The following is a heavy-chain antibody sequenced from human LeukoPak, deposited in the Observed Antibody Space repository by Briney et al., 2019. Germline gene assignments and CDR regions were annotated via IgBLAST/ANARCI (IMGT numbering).Heavy chain of an antibody. Sequence: GGSLRLSCAASGFTFSSYWMHWVRPAPGKGVVWVSRINSDGSSTSYADSVRGRFSISRDNAKNTLYLQMNSLRAEDTAVYYCARGLSGYASSLGYWGQGTLVTVSA. CDR3: ARGLSGYASSLGY. CDR2: INSDGSST. V-gene: IGHV3-74*01. CDR1: GFTFSSYW. J-gene: IGHJ4*02. D-gene: IGHD6-6*01.